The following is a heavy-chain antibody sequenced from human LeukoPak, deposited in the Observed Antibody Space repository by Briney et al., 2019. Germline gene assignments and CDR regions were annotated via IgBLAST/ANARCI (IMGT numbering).Heavy chain of an antibody. Sequence: ASVKVSCKASGYTFTSYGISWVRQAPGQGLEWMGWISAYNGNTNYAQKLQGRVTMTTDTSTSTAYMELRSLRSDDTAVYYCASPFPYGDYRRGAFDIWGQGTMATVSS. CDR1: GYTFTSYG. D-gene: IGHD4-17*01. J-gene: IGHJ3*02. CDR3: ASPFPYGDYRRGAFDI. CDR2: ISAYNGNT. V-gene: IGHV1-18*01.